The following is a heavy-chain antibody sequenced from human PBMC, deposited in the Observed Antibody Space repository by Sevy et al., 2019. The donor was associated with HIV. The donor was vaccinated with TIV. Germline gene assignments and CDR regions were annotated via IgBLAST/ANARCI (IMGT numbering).Heavy chain of an antibody. CDR1: GGTITSLY. Sequence: SETMSLTCTVSGGTITSLYWNWIRQPPGKGLEWIANIYYNGHINYNPSLKSRVTLSLDTSKNQFSLRLSSVTAADTAMYYCAGENAWGRGYSWGQGTLVTVSS. V-gene: IGHV4-59*08. J-gene: IGHJ4*02. CDR2: IYYNGHI. CDR3: AGENAWGRGYS. D-gene: IGHD1-26*01.